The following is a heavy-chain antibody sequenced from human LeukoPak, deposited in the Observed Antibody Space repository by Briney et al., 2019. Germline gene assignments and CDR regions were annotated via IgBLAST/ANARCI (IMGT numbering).Heavy chain of an antibody. CDR3: AKSVRTRPATYFDY. Sequence: GGSLRLSCAASGFTFSSYGMSWVRQAPGKGLEWVSAISGSGGSTYYADSVKGRFTISRDNSKNTLYLQMSSLRAEDTAVYYCAKSVRTRPATYFDYWGQGTLVTVSS. CDR1: GFTFSSYG. CDR2: ISGSGGST. J-gene: IGHJ4*02. D-gene: IGHD2-2*01. V-gene: IGHV3-23*01.